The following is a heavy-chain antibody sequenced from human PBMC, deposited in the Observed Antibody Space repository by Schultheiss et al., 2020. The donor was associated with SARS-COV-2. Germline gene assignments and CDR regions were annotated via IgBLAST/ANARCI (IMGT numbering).Heavy chain of an antibody. Sequence: SETLSLTCTVSGGSISSSSYYWGWIRQPPGKGLEWIGSIYHSGSTYYNPSLKSRVTISVDRSKNQFSLKLSSVTAADTAVYYCARAVEGTWGWFDPWGQGTLVTVSS. CDR2: IYHSGST. J-gene: IGHJ5*02. V-gene: IGHV4-39*07. D-gene: IGHD6-19*01. CDR1: GGSISSSSYY. CDR3: ARAVEGTWGWFDP.